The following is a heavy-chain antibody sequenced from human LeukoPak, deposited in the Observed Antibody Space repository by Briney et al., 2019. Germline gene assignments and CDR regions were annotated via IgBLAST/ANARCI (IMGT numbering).Heavy chain of an antibody. CDR1: GYTFTSYD. V-gene: IGHV1-8*01. D-gene: IGHD6-13*01. J-gene: IGHJ5*02. CDR3: ARGSSWYEGANWFDP. Sequence: ASVKVSCKASGYTFTSYDINWVRQATGQRLEWMGWMNPNSGNTGYAQKFQGRVTMTRNTSISTAYMELSSLRSEDTAVYYCARGSSWYEGANWFDPWGQGTLVTVSS. CDR2: MNPNSGNT.